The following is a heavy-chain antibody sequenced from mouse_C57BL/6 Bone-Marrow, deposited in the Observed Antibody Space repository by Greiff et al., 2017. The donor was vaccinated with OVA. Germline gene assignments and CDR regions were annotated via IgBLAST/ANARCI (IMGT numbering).Heavy chain of an antibody. Sequence: QVQLQQPGAELVRPGSSVKLSCKASGYTFTSYWMDWVKQRPGQGLEWIGNIYPSDSETHYNQKFKDKATLTVDKSSSTAYMQLSSLTSEDSAVYDCARVAPSATVVTTRYCDVWGTGTTVTVSS. J-gene: IGHJ1*03. CDR1: GYTFTSYW. D-gene: IGHD1-1*01. V-gene: IGHV1-61*01. CDR2: IYPSDSET. CDR3: ARVAPSATVVTTRYCDV.